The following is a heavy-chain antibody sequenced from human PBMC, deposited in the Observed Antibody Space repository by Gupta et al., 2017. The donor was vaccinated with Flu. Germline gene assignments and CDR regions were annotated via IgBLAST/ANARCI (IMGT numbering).Heavy chain of an antibody. J-gene: IGHJ4*02. D-gene: IGHD6-13*01. CDR3: ARDSAILAGTFFDY. V-gene: IGHV1-2*02. CDR2: INLDSGDT. Sequence: GQGLEWVGWINLDSGDTRTAQKFQGRVTMTRDTSIDTAYMDLSGFSPDDTAVYYCARDSAILAGTFFDYWGQGTLVTVSS.